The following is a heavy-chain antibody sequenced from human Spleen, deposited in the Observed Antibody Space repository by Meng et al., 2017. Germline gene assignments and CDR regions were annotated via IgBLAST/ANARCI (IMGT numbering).Heavy chain of an antibody. J-gene: IGHJ6*02. CDR1: GFTFTTYT. D-gene: IGHD6-19*01. CDR3: AKARRSRGWTENYYGMDV. CDR2: ISDSGGRI. Sequence: GESLKISCAASGFTFTTYTMNWVRQVPGKGLEWVSTISDSGGRIYYAESVKGRFTISRDNSKNTLYLQMDSLRAEDTALYHCAKARRSRGWTENYYGMDVWGQGTTVTVSS. V-gene: IGHV3-23*01.